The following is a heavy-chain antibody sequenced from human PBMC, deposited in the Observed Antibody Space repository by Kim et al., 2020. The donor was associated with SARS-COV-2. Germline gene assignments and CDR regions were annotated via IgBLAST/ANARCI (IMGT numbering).Heavy chain of an antibody. J-gene: IGHJ5*02. D-gene: IGHD1-26*01. V-gene: IGHV4-39*01. Sequence: YSNPSLKSRVTISVDTSKNQFSLKLSSVTAADTAVYYCARLGPGLLNWFDPWGQGTLVTVSS. CDR3: ARLGPGLLNWFDP.